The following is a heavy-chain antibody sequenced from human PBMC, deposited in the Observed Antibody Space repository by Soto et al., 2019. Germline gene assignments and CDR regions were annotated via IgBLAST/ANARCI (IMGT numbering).Heavy chain of an antibody. D-gene: IGHD3-3*01. CDR3: SRGSFGYYGP. Sequence: LRLSCTTAGFPFGDFAMTWVRQAPGKGLEWVGFIRSTPYGGTTEYAASVKGRFTLSRDDSKSIAYLQMNSLEPEDTAMYYCSRGSFGYYGPWGQGTLVTVSS. V-gene: IGHV3-49*04. CDR1: GFPFGDFA. J-gene: IGHJ5*02. CDR2: IRSTPYGGTT.